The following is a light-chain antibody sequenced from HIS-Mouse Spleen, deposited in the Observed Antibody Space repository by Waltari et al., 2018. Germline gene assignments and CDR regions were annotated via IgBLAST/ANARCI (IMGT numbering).Light chain of an antibody. J-gene: IGLJ2*01. CDR2: KAR. Sequence: SYELTQPSSVSVSPGQTARITCPGDVLSKKYARWFQQKPGQAPVLGIYKARERPSGIPARFSGSSSGTTVTLTISGAQVEDEADYYCYSAADNNVVFGGGTKLTVL. V-gene: IGLV3-27*01. CDR3: YSAADNNVV. CDR1: VLSKKY.